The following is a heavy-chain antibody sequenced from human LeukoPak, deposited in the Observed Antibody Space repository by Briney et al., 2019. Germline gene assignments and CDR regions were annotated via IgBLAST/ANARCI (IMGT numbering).Heavy chain of an antibody. D-gene: IGHD6-6*01. CDR1: GGTFSSYT. J-gene: IGHJ4*02. CDR3: ARGVKTYSSSSPRTLFVY. CDR2: IIPILGIA. Sequence: ASVKVSCKASGGTFSSYTISWVRQAPGQGLEWMGRIIPILGIANYAQKFQGRVTITADKSTSTAYMELSSLRSEDTAVYYCARGVKTYSSSSPRTLFVYWGQGTLVTVSS. V-gene: IGHV1-69*02.